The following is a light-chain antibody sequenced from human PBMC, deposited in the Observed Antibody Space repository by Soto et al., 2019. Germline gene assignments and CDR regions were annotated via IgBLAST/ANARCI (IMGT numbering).Light chain of an antibody. CDR2: AAS. J-gene: IGKJ4*01. CDR3: LKYYSVPLT. Sequence: DIQMTQSPSSLSASVGDRVTITCRASQGISNYLAWYQQKPGKVPKLLIYAASTLQSGVPSRFSRSGSRTGFTATLARQHPEDSATYYRLKYYSVPLTFGGGTKVEIK. CDR1: QGISNY. V-gene: IGKV1-27*01.